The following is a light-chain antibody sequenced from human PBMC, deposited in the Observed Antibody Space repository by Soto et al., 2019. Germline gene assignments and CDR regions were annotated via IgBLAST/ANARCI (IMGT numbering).Light chain of an antibody. V-gene: IGKV3-20*01. Sequence: EIVLTQSPGTLSLSPGERATLSCRASQSVSSSHLAWYQQNPGQAPRLLIYGATSRATGIPDRFSGSGSGRDVTVIISRVEPEDFAVYYCQQYGTSAGTFGQGTKVEIK. CDR1: QSVSSSH. J-gene: IGKJ1*01. CDR3: QQYGTSAGT. CDR2: GAT.